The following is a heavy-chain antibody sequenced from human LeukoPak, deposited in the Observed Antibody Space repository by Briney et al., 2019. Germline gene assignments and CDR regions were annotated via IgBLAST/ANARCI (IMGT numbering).Heavy chain of an antibody. CDR1: GYTFTSYY. V-gene: IGHV1-46*01. CDR3: ARDPRRYYYDSSGYLFDY. CDR2: INPSGGST. Sequence: ASVKVSCKASGYTFTSYYMHWVRQAPGQGLEWMGIINPSGGSTSYAQKFQGRVTMTRDMSTSTVYMELSSLRSEDTAVYYCARDPRRYYYDSSGYLFDYWGQGTLVTVSS. J-gene: IGHJ4*02. D-gene: IGHD3-22*01.